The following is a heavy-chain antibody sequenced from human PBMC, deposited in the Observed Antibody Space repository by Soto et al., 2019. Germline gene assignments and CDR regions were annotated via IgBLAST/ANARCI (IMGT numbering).Heavy chain of an antibody. J-gene: IGHJ6*02. CDR2: INPNSGGT. CDR1: GYNFIDYI. V-gene: IGHV1-2*04. Sequence: ASVKVSCKASGYNFIDYIMHWVLQAPGQGLEWMGLINPNSGGTNYAQKFQGWVTMTRDTSISTAYMELSRLRSDDTAVYYCARDLLRYDILTGYFIRSTYYYYGMDVWGQGTTVTVSS. CDR3: ARDLLRYDILTGYFIRSTYYYYGMDV. D-gene: IGHD3-9*01.